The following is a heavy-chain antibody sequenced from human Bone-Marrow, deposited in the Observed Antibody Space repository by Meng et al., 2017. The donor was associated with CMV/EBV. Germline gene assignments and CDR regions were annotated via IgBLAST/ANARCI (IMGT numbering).Heavy chain of an antibody. Sequence: GGSLRLSCAASGFTFSSYSMNWVRQAPGKGLEWVSSISSSSSYIYYADSVKGRFTISRDNAKNSLYLQMNSLRAEDTAVYYCARETLAYCGGDCYSLDYWGQGTLVTVSS. CDR1: GFTFSSYS. D-gene: IGHD2-21*01. CDR2: ISSSSSYI. J-gene: IGHJ4*02. CDR3: ARETLAYCGGDCYSLDY. V-gene: IGHV3-21*01.